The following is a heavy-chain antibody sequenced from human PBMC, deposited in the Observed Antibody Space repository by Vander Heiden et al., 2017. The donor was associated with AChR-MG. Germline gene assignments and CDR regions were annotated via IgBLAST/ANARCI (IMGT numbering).Heavy chain of an antibody. V-gene: IGHV3-23*01. CDR3: AKGRSGTYSAFDS. CDR1: GFTFSNYA. J-gene: IGHJ4*02. Sequence: EVQLLESGGGLVQPGGSLRLSCAASGFTFSNYAMSWVRQAPGKGLEWVSSITGSGGSTYYADSVKGRFTISRDNSKNTLYVHMNSLRAEDTAIYYCAKGRSGTYSAFDSWGQGTLVTVSS. D-gene: IGHD1-26*01. CDR2: ITGSGGST.